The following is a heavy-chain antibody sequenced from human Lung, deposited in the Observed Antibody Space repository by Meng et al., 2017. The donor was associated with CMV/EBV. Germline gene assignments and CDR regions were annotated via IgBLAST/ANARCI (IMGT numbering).Heavy chain of an antibody. J-gene: IGHJ6*01. D-gene: IGHD6-19*01. V-gene: IGHV4-59*11. Sequence: SETLSLXCSVSGASISNQYWSWIRQPPGKGLEWIGIIYYTGDTNYSPSLKSRVTMSVDTSRNQFSLSLRSVTPADTAVYYCARTDLKELGRRSGWFPDYYYHGMDVWXQGTXVTVSS. CDR2: IYYTGDT. CDR1: GASISNQY. CDR3: ARTDLKELGRRSGWFPDYYYHGMDV.